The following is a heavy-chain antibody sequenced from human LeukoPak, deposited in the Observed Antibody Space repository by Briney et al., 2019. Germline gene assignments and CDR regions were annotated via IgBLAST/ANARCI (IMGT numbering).Heavy chain of an antibody. D-gene: IGHD6-25*01. CDR3: AREFNGSPDY. Sequence: SESLSLTCTVSGGSISSNTYYWSWIRQPPGKGLEWIGSVRYSGRTYYKPSLKSRVTLSVDTSKNQLLLNLRSVTAADTAMYYCAREFNGSPDYLGQGTLVTVSS. CDR1: GGSISSNTYY. J-gene: IGHJ4*02. V-gene: IGHV4-39*02. CDR2: VRYSGRT.